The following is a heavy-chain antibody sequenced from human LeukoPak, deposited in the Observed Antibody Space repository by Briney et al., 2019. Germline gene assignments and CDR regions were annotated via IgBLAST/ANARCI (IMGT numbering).Heavy chain of an antibody. Sequence: GGSLRLSCEASGFNFNSHTMGWVRQAPGKGLEWISSITSGSTTIYYGDSVKGRFTISRDNSKNSLYLQMNSLRTEDTALYYCAKDSSRSGSLDYWGQGTLVTVSS. CDR1: GFNFNSHT. CDR2: ITSGSTTI. J-gene: IGHJ4*02. V-gene: IGHV3-48*04. CDR3: AKDSSRSGSLDY. D-gene: IGHD3-10*01.